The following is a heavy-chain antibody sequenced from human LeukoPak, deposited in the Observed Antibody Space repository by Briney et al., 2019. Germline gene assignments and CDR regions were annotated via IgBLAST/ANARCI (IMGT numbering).Heavy chain of an antibody. D-gene: IGHD3-9*01. Sequence: GGSLRLSCAASGFTFSSYDMHWVRQPTGKGLEWVSAIGTAGDTYYSHSVQGRFTISRENAKNSLYLHMNSLSAGDTAVYFCARGHMLTGYYNFAWFDPWGQGTLVTVSS. CDR1: GFTFSSYD. V-gene: IGHV3-13*01. CDR2: IGTAGDT. CDR3: ARGHMLTGYYNFAWFDP. J-gene: IGHJ5*02.